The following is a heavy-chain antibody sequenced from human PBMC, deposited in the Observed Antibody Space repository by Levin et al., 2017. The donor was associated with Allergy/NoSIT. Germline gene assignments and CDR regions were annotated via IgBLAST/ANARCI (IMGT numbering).Heavy chain of an antibody. V-gene: IGHV3-66*02. D-gene: IGHD3-10*01. CDR2: IYSGGST. J-gene: IGHJ5*02. CDR1: GFTVSSNY. CDR3: ARGPRGFGELTWWFDP. Sequence: LSLTCAASGFTVSSNYMSWVRQAPGKGLEWVSVIYSGGSTYYADSVKGRFTISRDNSKNTLYLQMNSLRDEDTAVYYCARGPRGFGELTWWFDPWGQGTLVTVSS.